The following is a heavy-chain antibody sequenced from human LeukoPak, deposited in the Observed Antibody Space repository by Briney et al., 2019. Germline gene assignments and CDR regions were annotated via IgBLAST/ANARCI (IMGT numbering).Heavy chain of an antibody. Sequence: GGSLRLSCAASGFTFSSYMMNWVRQAPGKGLEWVSSISSSTTYKYYADSLKGRFIISRDNAKNSLYLQMNSLRAEDTAIYYCARGDPDFDYWGQGALVTVSS. V-gene: IGHV3-21*01. CDR1: GFTFSSYM. D-gene: IGHD3-16*01. CDR2: ISSSTTYK. J-gene: IGHJ4*02. CDR3: ARGDPDFDY.